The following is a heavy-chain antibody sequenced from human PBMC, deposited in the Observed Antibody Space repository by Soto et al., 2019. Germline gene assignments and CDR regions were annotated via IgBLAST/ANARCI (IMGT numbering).Heavy chain of an antibody. D-gene: IGHD2-15*01. CDR3: ARDGGGRDGYTVGCNWFDP. J-gene: IGHJ5*02. CDR1: GFTFSSYG. Sequence: QVQLVESGGGVVQPGRSLRLSCAASGFTFSSYGMHWVRQAPGKGLEWVAVIWYDGSNKYYADSVKGRFTISRDNSKKTLYLQMNGRRAEDAAVYYCARDGGGRDGYTVGCNWFDPWGQGTLVTVSS. CDR2: IWYDGSNK. V-gene: IGHV3-33*01.